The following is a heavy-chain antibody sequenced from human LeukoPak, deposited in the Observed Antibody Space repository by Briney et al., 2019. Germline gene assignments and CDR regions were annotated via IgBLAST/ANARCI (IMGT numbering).Heavy chain of an antibody. D-gene: IGHD6-13*01. J-gene: IGHJ4*02. CDR2: ISAYNGNT. CDR1: GGTFSSYA. CDR3: ARLYSSSWYLDY. Sequence: ASVKVSCKASGGTFSSYAISWVRQAPGQGLEWMGWISAYNGNTNYAQKLQGRVTMTTDTSTSTAYMELRSLRSDDTAVYYCARLYSSSWYLDYWGQGTLVTVSS. V-gene: IGHV1-18*01.